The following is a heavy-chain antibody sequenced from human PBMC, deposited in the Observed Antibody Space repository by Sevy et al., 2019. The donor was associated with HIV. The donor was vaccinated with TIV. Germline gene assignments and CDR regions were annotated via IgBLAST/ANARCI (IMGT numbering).Heavy chain of an antibody. CDR1: GYTFTSYG. Sequence: ASVKVSCKASGYTFTSYGISWVRQAPGQGLEWMGWISAYNGNTNYAQKLQGRVTMTTDTSTSTAYMELRSLRTDDTAVYYGAREHYSSGSSGYYYYMDVWGKGTTVTVSS. J-gene: IGHJ6*03. D-gene: IGHD3-10*01. CDR2: ISAYNGNT. V-gene: IGHV1-18*04. CDR3: AREHYSSGSSGYYYYMDV.